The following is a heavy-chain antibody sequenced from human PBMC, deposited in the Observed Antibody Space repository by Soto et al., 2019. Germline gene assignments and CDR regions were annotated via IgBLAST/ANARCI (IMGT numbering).Heavy chain of an antibody. J-gene: IGHJ6*02. CDR1: GYSFTSYW. V-gene: IGHV5-51*01. D-gene: IGHD3-22*01. Sequence: GESLKISCKGSGYSFTSYWIGWVRQMPGKGLEWMGIIYPGDPDTRYSPSFQGQVTISADKSISTAYLQWSSLKASDTAMYYCARQYDSSGYYLRSYYYYYYGMDVWGQGTTVTVSS. CDR3: ARQYDSSGYYLRSYYYYYYGMDV. CDR2: IYPGDPDT.